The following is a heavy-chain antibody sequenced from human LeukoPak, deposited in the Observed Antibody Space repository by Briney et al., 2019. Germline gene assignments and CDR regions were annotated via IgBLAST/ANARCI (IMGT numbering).Heavy chain of an antibody. CDR1: GYTFTGYY. CDR2: INPNSGGT. D-gene: IGHD3-22*01. J-gene: IGHJ4*02. V-gene: IGHV1-2*02. Sequence: ASVKVSCKASGYTFTGYYMHWVRQAPGQGLEWMGWINPNSGGTNYAQKFQGRVTMTRDTSIGTAYMELSRLRSDDTAVYYCATVDEYYYDSSGYSRYWGQGTLVTVSS. CDR3: ATVDEYYYDSSGYSRY.